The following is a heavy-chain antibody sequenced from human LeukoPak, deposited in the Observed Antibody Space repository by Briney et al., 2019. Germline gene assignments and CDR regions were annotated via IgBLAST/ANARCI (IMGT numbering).Heavy chain of an antibody. Sequence: SETLSLTCAVYGGSFSGYYWSWIRQPPGKGLEWIGEINHGGSTNYNPSLKSRVTISVDTSKNQSSLKLSSVTAADTAVYYCARKPGYSSSWLNWFDPWGQGTLVTVSS. CDR2: INHGGST. J-gene: IGHJ5*02. V-gene: IGHV4-34*01. CDR1: GGSFSGYY. CDR3: ARKPGYSSSWLNWFDP. D-gene: IGHD6-13*01.